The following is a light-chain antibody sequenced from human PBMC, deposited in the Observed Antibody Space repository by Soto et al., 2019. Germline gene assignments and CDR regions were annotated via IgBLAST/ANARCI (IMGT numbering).Light chain of an antibody. Sequence: EIVLTQSPGTLSLSPGERATLSCRASQSVSSSYLAWYQQKPGQAPRLLIFSASSRATGIPDRFSGSGFGKDFALTIRRLGAEAFAVYYCQQYGSSPRSWTLGQGTKVEIK. V-gene: IGKV3-20*01. CDR2: SAS. CDR3: QQYGSSPRSWT. CDR1: QSVSSSY. J-gene: IGKJ1*01.